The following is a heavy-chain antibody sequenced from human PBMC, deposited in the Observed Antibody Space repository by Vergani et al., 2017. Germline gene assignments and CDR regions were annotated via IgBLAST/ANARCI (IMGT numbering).Heavy chain of an antibody. J-gene: IGHJ6*02. CDR3: ARERIAAPDYYYYGMDV. V-gene: IGHV4-59*01. CDR2: IYYSGST. CDR1: GGSISSYY. Sequence: QVQLQESGPGLVKPSETLSLTCTVSGGSISSYYWSWIRQPPGKGLEWIGYIYYSGSTNYNPSLKSRVTISVDTSKNQFSLKLSSVTAADTAVYYCARERIAAPDYYYYGMDVWGQGTTVTVSS. D-gene: IGHD2-15*01.